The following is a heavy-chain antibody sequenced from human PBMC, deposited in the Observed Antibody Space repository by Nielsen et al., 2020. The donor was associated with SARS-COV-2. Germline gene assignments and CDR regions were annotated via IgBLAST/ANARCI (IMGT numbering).Heavy chain of an antibody. CDR3: ARHMLFYHYYGMDV. Sequence: GESLKISCAASGFTFSDYYVSWIRQAPGKGLEWVSYISGSGNYINYADSVKGRFTVSRDNAKNSLYLQMNSLRAEDAAVYYCARHMLFYHYYGMDVWGLGTTVTVSS. CDR2: ISGSGNYI. CDR1: GFTFSDYY. J-gene: IGHJ6*02. V-gene: IGHV3-11*03. D-gene: IGHD2-8*01.